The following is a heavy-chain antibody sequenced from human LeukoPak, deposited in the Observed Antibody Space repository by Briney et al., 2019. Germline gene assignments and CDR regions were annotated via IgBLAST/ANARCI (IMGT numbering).Heavy chain of an antibody. V-gene: IGHV3-21*01. Sequence: GGSGRLSCAASGFTFSSYSMNWVRQAPGKGLEWVSSITSSSSYIYYADSVKGRFTISRDNAKNSLYLQMNSLRAEDTAVYYCAREMLAAEAAQSWGQGTLVTVSS. CDR2: ITSSSSYI. D-gene: IGHD6-13*01. CDR1: GFTFSSYS. J-gene: IGHJ5*02. CDR3: AREMLAAEAAQS.